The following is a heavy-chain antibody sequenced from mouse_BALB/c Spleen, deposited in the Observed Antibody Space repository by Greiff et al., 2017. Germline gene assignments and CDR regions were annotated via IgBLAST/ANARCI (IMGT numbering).Heavy chain of an antibody. Sequence: QVTLKVCGPGILQPSQTLSLTCSFSGFSLSTSGMGVGWIRQPSGKGLEWLAHIWWDDDKRYNPALKSRLTISKDTSSNQVFLKIASVDTADTATYYCARIERGSSYWYFDVWGAGTTVTVSS. D-gene: IGHD1-1*01. CDR2: IWWDDDK. V-gene: IGHV8-8*01. CDR3: ARIERGSSYWYFDV. J-gene: IGHJ1*01. CDR1: GFSLSTSGMG.